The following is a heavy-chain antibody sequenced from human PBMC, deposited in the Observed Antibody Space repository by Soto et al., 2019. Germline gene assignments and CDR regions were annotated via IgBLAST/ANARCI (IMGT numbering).Heavy chain of an antibody. V-gene: IGHV2-5*02. D-gene: IGHD3-10*02. CDR1: GFSLITNGLG. CDR3: AHSPRITMYDY. J-gene: IGHJ4*02. Sequence: SGPTLVNPTQTLTLTFTFSGFSLITNGLGVGWIRQPPGKALEWLALIYWDDDKRYSPSLKSRLTITKDTSKNRVVLTMTNMDPVDTATYYCAHSPRITMYDYWGQGTLVTVSS. CDR2: IYWDDDK.